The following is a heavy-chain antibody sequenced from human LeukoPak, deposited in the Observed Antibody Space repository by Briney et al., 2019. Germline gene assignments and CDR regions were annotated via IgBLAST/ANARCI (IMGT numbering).Heavy chain of an antibody. V-gene: IGHV1-18*01. CDR2: ISAYSGHT. CDR3: ATGGRSGVAFES. Sequence: ASVKVSCKASGYTFTNYGISWVRQAPGQGPEWMGWISAYSGHTNYAQKLQGRVTMTTDTSTSTAYMELRSLRSDDTAVYYCATGGRSGVAFESWGQGTLVTVSS. D-gene: IGHD2-15*01. J-gene: IGHJ4*02. CDR1: GYTFTNYG.